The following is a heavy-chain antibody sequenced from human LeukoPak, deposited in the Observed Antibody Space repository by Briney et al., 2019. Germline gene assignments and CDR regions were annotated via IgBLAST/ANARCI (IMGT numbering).Heavy chain of an antibody. V-gene: IGHV3-7*01. Sequence: GGSVRLSCAASGFTFSSYWMRWVRQAPGKGLEWVASIKRDRSVKKYVDSVQGRFTVSRDNTKNSLYLQMNSLRADDTGVYYCARLSGVITVFDLGGQGTLVTVSS. D-gene: IGHD1-26*01. CDR3: ARLSGVITVFDL. CDR2: IKRDRSVK. J-gene: IGHJ4*02. CDR1: GFTFSSYW.